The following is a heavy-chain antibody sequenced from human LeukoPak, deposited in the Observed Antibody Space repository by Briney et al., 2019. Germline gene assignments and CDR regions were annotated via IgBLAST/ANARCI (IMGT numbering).Heavy chain of an antibody. J-gene: IGHJ3*02. D-gene: IGHD1-14*01. CDR3: ARVAPDDAFDI. V-gene: IGHV4-59*01. Sequence: EASETLSLTCTVSGGSISTYYWSWIRQSPGKGLEWIGYIYYSGSTYYNPSLKSRVTISVDTSKNQFSLKLSSVTAADTAVYYCARVAPDDAFDIWGQGTMVTVSS. CDR2: IYYSGST. CDR1: GGSISTYY.